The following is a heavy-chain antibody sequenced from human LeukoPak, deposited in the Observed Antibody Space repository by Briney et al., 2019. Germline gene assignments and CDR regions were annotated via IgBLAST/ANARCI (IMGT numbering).Heavy chain of an antibody. V-gene: IGHV3-23*01. CDR1: GFTFSSYD. Sequence: GGSLRHPCAASGFTFSSYDMSWVRQAPGSGLEWVSGITGSGGSTYYADSVKGRFTISRDNSKNTLYLQMNSLRAEDTAVYYCAKGNWGQRLGWYFDLWGRGTLVTVSS. J-gene: IGHJ2*01. D-gene: IGHD3-16*01. CDR3: AKGNWGQRLGWYFDL. CDR2: ITGSGGST.